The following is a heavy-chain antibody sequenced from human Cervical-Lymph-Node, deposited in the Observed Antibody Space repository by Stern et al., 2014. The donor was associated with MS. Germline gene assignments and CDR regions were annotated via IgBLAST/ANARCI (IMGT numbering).Heavy chain of an antibody. CDR3: ASGLASNFLRGYNYYAMAV. J-gene: IGHJ6*02. D-gene: IGHD3-3*01. CDR1: GGTFNAYA. V-gene: IGHV1-69*01. CDR2: VIPVFNTT. Sequence: QEQLVQSGAEVKKPGSSLKVSCQASGGTFNAYAISWGRQAPGQGLEWMGGVIPVFNTTKYAQRLHGRLTMTADVFTIKAYMELSSLRSDDTAVYYCASGLASNFLRGYNYYAMAVWGQGTTVTVSS.